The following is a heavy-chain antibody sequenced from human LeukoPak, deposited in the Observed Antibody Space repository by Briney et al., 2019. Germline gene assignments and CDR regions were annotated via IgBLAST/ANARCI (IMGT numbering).Heavy chain of an antibody. Sequence: PSETLSLTCAVSGYSISSGYYWGWIRQPPGKGLEWIGSIYHSGSTYYNPSLKSRVTISVDTSKSQFSLKLSSVTAADTAVYYCALGYCTNGVCSAGYFDYWGQGTLVTVSS. J-gene: IGHJ4*02. V-gene: IGHV4-38-2*01. D-gene: IGHD2-8*01. CDR2: IYHSGST. CDR1: GYSISSGYY. CDR3: ALGYCTNGVCSAGYFDY.